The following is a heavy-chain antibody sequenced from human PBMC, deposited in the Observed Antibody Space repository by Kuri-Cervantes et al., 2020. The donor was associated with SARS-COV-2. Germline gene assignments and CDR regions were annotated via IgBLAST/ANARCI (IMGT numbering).Heavy chain of an antibody. CDR1: GYSISSGYY. J-gene: IGHJ6*02. CDR2: IYHSGST. D-gene: IGHD3-3*01. CDR3: ARVPDPYYDFWSGYSGLRAAGMDV. Sequence: SETLSLTCAVSGYSISSGYYWGWIRQPPGKGLEWIGSIYHSGSTYYNPSLKSRVTISVDKSKNQFSLKLSSVTAADTAVYYCARVPDPYYDFWSGYSGLRAAGMDVRGQGTTVTVSS. V-gene: IGHV4-38-2*01.